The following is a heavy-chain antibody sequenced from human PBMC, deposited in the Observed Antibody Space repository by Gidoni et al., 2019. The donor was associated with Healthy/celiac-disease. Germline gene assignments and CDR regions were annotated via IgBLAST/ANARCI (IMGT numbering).Heavy chain of an antibody. V-gene: IGHV3-21*01. CDR1: GFPFSSYS. D-gene: IGHD2-15*01. J-gene: IGHJ4*02. Sequence: EVQLVESGGGLVKPGGSLRLSCAASGFPFSSYSMNWGRQAPGKGLEWVSSISSSSSYIYYADSVKGRFTISRDNAKNSLYLQMNSLRAEDTAVYYCARDTPHIKPYYFDYWGQGTLVTVSS. CDR2: ISSSSSYI. CDR3: ARDTPHIKPYYFDY.